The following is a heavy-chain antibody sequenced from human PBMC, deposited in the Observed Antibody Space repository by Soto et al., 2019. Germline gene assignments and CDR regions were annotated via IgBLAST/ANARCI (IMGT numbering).Heavy chain of an antibody. CDR3: AREVQVHTPAFVY. CDR2: ISPMFGAA. V-gene: IGHV1-69*19. D-gene: IGHD3-10*01. Sequence: QVQLVQSGAEMKKPGSSVKVSCQSSGGTFNTYAMNWVRQAPGQGPEWMGDISPMFGAANYAPKFQGRVTITAYESTCTSYMQLVRLTSEDTALYFCAREVQVHTPAFVYWGQGTLVTVSS. CDR1: GGTFNTYA. J-gene: IGHJ4*02.